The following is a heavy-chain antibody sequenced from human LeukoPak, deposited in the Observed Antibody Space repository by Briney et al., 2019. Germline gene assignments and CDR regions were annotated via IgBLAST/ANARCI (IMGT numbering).Heavy chain of an antibody. D-gene: IGHD3-10*01. CDR2: ISGSGGST. Sequence: GGSLRLSCAASGFTFSSYAMTWVRQAPGKGLEWVSEISGSGGSTYYADSVKGRFTISRDNSKNTLYLQMNSLRAEDTAVYYCAKEDLYGSVKWFDPWGQGTLVTVSS. CDR3: AKEDLYGSVKWFDP. J-gene: IGHJ5*02. CDR1: GFTFSSYA. V-gene: IGHV3-23*01.